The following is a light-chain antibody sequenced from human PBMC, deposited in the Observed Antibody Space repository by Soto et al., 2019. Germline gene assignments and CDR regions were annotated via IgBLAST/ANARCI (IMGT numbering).Light chain of an antibody. Sequence: QSALTQPASVSGSPGQSITISCTGISSDVGGYNYVSWYQQHPGKVPKLMIYDVSNRPSGVSNRFSGSKSGSTASLTISGFQAEDEADYYCSSYTSSSVIFGGGPKLTVL. V-gene: IGLV2-14*03. CDR2: DVS. CDR1: SSDVGGYNY. CDR3: SSYTSSSVI. J-gene: IGLJ2*01.